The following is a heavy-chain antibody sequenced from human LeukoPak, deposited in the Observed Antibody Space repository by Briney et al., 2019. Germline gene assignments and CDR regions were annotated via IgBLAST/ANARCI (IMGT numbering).Heavy chain of an antibody. CDR3: LPAALQPLVDY. CDR2: ISGSGGST. V-gene: IGHV3-23*01. J-gene: IGHJ4*02. Sequence: GGSLRLSCAASGFTFSSYAMSWVRQAPGKGLEWVSAISGSGGSTYYADSVKGRFTISRDISKNTLYLQMNSLRAEDTAVYYCLPAALQPLVDYWGQGTLVTVSS. CDR1: GFTFSSYA. D-gene: IGHD2-2*01.